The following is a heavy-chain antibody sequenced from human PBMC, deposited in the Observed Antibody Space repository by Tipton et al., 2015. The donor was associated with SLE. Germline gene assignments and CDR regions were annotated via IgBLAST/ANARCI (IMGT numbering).Heavy chain of an antibody. J-gene: IGHJ6*03. V-gene: IGHV3-11*01. CDR1: GFTFSDYY. D-gene: IGHD6-13*01. CDR3: ARAGIPPYYYYYMDV. Sequence: SLRLSCAASGFTFSDYYMSWIRQAPGKGLEWVSYISSSGSTIYYADSVKGRFTISRDNAKNSLYLQMNSLRAEDTAVYYCARAGIPPYYYYYMDVWVKVTTVTVSS. CDR2: ISSSGSTI.